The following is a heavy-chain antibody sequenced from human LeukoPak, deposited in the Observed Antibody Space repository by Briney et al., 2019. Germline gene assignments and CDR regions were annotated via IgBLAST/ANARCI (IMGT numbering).Heavy chain of an antibody. CDR2: IYYSGST. J-gene: IGHJ6*03. Sequence: SETLSLTCAVYGGSFSGYYWSWIRQPPGKGLEWIGSIYYSGSTYYNPSLKSRVTISVDTSKNQFSLKLSSVTAADTAVYYCARDGGGYSSSWYGYYYYYMDVWGKGTTVTISS. D-gene: IGHD6-13*01. CDR1: GGSFSGYY. CDR3: ARDGGGYSSSWYGYYYYYMDV. V-gene: IGHV4-34*01.